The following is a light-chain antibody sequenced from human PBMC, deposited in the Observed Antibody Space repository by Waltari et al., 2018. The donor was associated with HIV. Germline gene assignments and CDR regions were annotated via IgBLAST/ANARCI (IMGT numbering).Light chain of an antibody. V-gene: IGLV2-8*01. CDR3: SSFAGTNNLV. CDR1: SSDVGGYDY. Sequence: QSALTQPPSASGSPGQSVTIACTGTSSDVGGYDYVSWDQQHPGEAPKLLIYEVRTRPSGVSDRFTGSKSGTTASLTVSGLQAEDEADYYVSSFAGTNNLVFGGGTKLTVL. CDR2: EVR. J-gene: IGLJ2*01.